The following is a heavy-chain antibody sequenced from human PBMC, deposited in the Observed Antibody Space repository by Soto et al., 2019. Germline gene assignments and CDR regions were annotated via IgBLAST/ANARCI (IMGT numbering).Heavy chain of an antibody. J-gene: IGHJ4*02. V-gene: IGHV2-5*02. CDR3: AHKKTYYDALTGYYNSPYFDY. CDR2: IYWDDEK. CDR1: GFSLSTSGVG. D-gene: IGHD3-9*01. Sequence: SGPTLVNPTQTLTLTCTFSGFSLSTSGVGVGWIRQPPGKALEGLALIYWDDEKRYSPSLKSRLTITKDTYKNQVVLRVTNVDPVDTGTYYCAHKKTYYDALTGYYNSPYFDYWGPGTLVTVSS.